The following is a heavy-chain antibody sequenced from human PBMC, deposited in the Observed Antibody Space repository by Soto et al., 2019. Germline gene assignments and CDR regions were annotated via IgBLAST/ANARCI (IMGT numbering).Heavy chain of an antibody. CDR1: GGTFSSYA. CDR2: IIPIFGTA. D-gene: IGHD3-3*01. J-gene: IGHJ4*02. V-gene: IGHV1-69*13. Sequence: SVKVSCKASGGTFSSYAISWVRQAPGQGLEWMGGIIPIFGTANYAQKFQGRVTITADESTSTAYMELSSLRSEDTAVYYCARDGGLKYDFWSGYYSVFDYWGQGTLVTVS. CDR3: ARDGGLKYDFWSGYYSVFDY.